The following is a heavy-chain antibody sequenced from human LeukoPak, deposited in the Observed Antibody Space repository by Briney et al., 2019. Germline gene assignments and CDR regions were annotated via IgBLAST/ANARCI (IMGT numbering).Heavy chain of an antibody. Sequence: GGSLRLSCAASGFTFSSYSMNWVRQAPGKGLEWVSYISSSSTIYYADSVKGRFTVSRDNAKNSLYLQMNSLRAEDTAVYYCARGRGSGSYYPFDYWGQGTLVTVSS. J-gene: IGHJ4*02. D-gene: IGHD3-10*01. CDR2: ISSSSTI. CDR1: GFTFSSYS. CDR3: ARGRGSGSYYPFDY. V-gene: IGHV3-48*04.